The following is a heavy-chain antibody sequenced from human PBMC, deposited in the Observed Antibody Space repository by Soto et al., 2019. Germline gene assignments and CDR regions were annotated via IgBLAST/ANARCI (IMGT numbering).Heavy chain of an antibody. J-gene: IGHJ6*02. CDR1: GYTFTSYY. V-gene: IGHV1-46*01. CDR2: INPSGGST. D-gene: IGHD2-15*01. CDR3: ARDLLRGGVDFIVVGLDV. Sequence: ASVKVSCKASGYTFTSYYMHWVRQAPGQGLEWMGIINPSGGSTSYAQKFQGRVTMTRDTSTSTVYMELSSLRSEDTAVYYCARDLLRGGVDFIVVGLDVWGQGTTVTVSS.